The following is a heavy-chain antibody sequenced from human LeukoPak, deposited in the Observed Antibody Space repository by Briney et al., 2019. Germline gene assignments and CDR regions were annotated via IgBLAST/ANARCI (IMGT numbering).Heavy chain of an antibody. Sequence: GGSLRLSCAASGFTFSSYWMSWVRQAPGKGLEWVANIKQDGSEKYYVDSVKGRFTIPRDNAKNSLYLQMNSLRAEDTAVYYCARDAHYAFFDYWGQGTLVTVSS. V-gene: IGHV3-7*01. CDR2: IKQDGSEK. J-gene: IGHJ4*02. D-gene: IGHD4-17*01. CDR3: ARDAHYAFFDY. CDR1: GFTFSSYW.